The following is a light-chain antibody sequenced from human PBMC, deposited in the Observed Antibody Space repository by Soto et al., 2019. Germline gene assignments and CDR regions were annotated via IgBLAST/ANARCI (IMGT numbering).Light chain of an antibody. CDR1: QEIGDS. V-gene: IGKV3-15*01. CDR2: DTS. J-gene: IGKJ1*01. CDR3: QQYHYWWT. Sequence: EVMMSPSPATPSVSPGEDATHSYRASQEIGDSLAWYQHKPGKTPGILIYDTSTRDSGVPSRFSGSRSGAEFTLTISSLQSDDFAVYYCQQYHYWWTFGQGTKVDIK.